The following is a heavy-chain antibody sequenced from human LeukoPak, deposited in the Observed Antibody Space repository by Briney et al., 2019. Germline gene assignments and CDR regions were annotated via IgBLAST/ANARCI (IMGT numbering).Heavy chain of an antibody. CDR2: INPNSGCT. CDR1: GYTFTGYY. V-gene: IGHV1-2*02. CDR3: ARPRVLLWFGEYSDWFDP. J-gene: IGHJ5*02. D-gene: IGHD3-10*01. Sequence: ASVKVSCKASGYTFTGYYMHWVRQAPGQGLEWMGWINPNSGCTNYAQKFQGRVTMTRDTSISTAYMELGRLRSEDTAVYYCARPRVLLWFGEYSDWFDPWGQGTLVTVSS.